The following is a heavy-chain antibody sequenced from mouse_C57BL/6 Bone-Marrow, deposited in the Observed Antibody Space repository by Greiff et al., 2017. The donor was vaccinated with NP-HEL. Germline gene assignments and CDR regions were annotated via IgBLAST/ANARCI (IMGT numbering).Heavy chain of an antibody. V-gene: IGHV14-4*01. D-gene: IGHD1-1*01. Sequence: EVQLQQSGAELVRPGASVKLSCTASGFNIKDDYMHWVKQRPEQGLEWIGWIDPENGDTEYASKFQGKAPITADTSSNTAYLQLSSLTSEDTAVYYCTTDYGSHMDYWGQGTSVTVSS. CDR1: GFNIKDDY. J-gene: IGHJ4*01. CDR3: TTDYGSHMDY. CDR2: IDPENGDT.